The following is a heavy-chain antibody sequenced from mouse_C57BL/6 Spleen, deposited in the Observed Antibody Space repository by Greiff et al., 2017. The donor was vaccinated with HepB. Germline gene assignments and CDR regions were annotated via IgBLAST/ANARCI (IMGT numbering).Heavy chain of an antibody. CDR2: INPNLGTT. V-gene: IGHV1-39*01. D-gene: IGHD1-1*01. J-gene: IGHJ1*03. Sequence: VHVKQSGPELVKPGASVKISCKASGYSFTDYNMNWVKQSNGKSLEWIGVINPNLGTTSYNQKFKGKATLTVDQSSSTAYMQLNSLTSDDSAVYYGARGIESSIYWYFDVWGTGTTVTVSS. CDR3: ARGIESSIYWYFDV. CDR1: GYSFTDYN.